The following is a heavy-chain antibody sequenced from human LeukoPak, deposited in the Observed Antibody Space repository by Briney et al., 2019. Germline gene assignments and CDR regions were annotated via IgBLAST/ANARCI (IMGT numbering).Heavy chain of an antibody. CDR2: IYYSGST. Sequence: PSETLSLTCTVSGGSISSYYWSWIRQPPGKGLEWIGYIYYSGSTNYNPSLKSRVTISVDTSKNQFSLKLSSVTAADTAVYYCARTLQYYYDSSGYYYNWFDPWGQGTLVTVSS. CDR1: GGSISSYY. V-gene: IGHV4-59*01. CDR3: ARTLQYYYDSSGYYYNWFDP. J-gene: IGHJ5*02. D-gene: IGHD3-22*01.